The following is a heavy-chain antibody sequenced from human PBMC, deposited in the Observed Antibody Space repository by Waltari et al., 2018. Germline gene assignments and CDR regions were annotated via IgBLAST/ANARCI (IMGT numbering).Heavy chain of an antibody. J-gene: IGHJ6*03. Sequence: QVQLLESGPRLVQPSETLSLTCSVPGHPITPYYWICVRRSPGKGLEWIGYIYHSGSTVYNPSLRSRATISVDTSKNQFSLKVTSVTAADTAVYYCARDSGMEHGLSSGSWFYYMDVWGKGTTVTVSS. CDR1: GHPITPYY. CDR3: ARDSGMEHGLSSGSWFYYMDV. V-gene: IGHV4-59*01. D-gene: IGHD3-10*01. CDR2: IYHSGST.